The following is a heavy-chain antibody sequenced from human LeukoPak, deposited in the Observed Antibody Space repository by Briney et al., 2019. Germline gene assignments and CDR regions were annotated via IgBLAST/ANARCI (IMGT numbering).Heavy chain of an antibody. Sequence: GGSLRLSCAASGFTFSSYAMSWVRQAPGKGLEWVSAISGSGGSTYYADSVKGRFTISRDNAKNSLYLQMNSLRAEDTAVYYCARDKVAAAGIFDYWGQGTLVTVSS. CDR3: ARDKVAAAGIFDY. D-gene: IGHD6-13*01. V-gene: IGHV3-23*01. CDR1: GFTFSSYA. CDR2: ISGSGGST. J-gene: IGHJ4*02.